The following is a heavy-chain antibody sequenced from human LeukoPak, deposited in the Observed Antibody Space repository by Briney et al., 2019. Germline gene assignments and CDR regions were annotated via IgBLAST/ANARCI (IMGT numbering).Heavy chain of an antibody. J-gene: IGHJ4*02. D-gene: IGHD3-16*01. V-gene: IGHV1-18*01. CDR2: ISPYNGNT. CDR1: GYSFINNS. Sequence: ASVKVSCKASGYSFINNSINWVRQAPGQGLEWMGWISPYNGNTNFAQKLQGRVTLTTDTSTSTAYLELRSLRSDDTAVYYCARGETRNDYWGQGTLVTVSS. CDR3: ARGETRNDY.